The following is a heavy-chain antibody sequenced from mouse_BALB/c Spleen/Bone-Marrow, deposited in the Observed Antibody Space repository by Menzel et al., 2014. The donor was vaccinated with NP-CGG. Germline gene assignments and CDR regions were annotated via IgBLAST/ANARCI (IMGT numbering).Heavy chain of an antibody. Sequence: EVQLQQSGAELVKPGASVKLSCTASGFNIKDTYMHWVKQRPEQGLEWIGRIDPANGNTKYDPKFQGKATITADTSSNTAYLQLSSLTSEDTAVYYCARYDYGVYFDYGGQGTTLTVSS. V-gene: IGHV14-3*02. D-gene: IGHD2-4*01. J-gene: IGHJ2*01. CDR3: ARYDYGVYFDY. CDR1: GFNIKDTY. CDR2: IDPANGNT.